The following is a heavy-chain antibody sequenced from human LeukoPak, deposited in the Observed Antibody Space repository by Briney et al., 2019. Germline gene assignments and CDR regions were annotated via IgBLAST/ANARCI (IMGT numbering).Heavy chain of an antibody. CDR3: ARLSTPNLYYFDY. CDR2: INPNSGVT. CDR1: GYTFTGYY. D-gene: IGHD3-16*02. Sequence: ASVKVSCRASGYTFTGYYMHWVRQAPGQGLEWMGWINPNSGVTYYAQKFQGRVSMTRDTSISTAYMEVSRLRSDDSALYYCARLSTPNLYYFDYWGQGTLVTVSS. V-gene: IGHV1-2*02. J-gene: IGHJ4*02.